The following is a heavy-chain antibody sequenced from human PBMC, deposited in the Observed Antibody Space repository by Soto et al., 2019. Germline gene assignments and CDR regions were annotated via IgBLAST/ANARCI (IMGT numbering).Heavy chain of an antibody. D-gene: IGHD2-15*01. CDR3: AGGRDIVVVVAALGAFDI. CDR2: ISSSGSTI. Sequence: QVQLVESGGGLVKPGGSLRLSCAASGFTFSDYYVSWIRQAPGKGLEWVSYISSSGSTIYYADSVKGRFTISRDNAKNSLYLQMNSLRAEDTAVYYCAGGRDIVVVVAALGAFDIWGQGTMVTVSS. J-gene: IGHJ3*02. CDR1: GFTFSDYY. V-gene: IGHV3-11*01.